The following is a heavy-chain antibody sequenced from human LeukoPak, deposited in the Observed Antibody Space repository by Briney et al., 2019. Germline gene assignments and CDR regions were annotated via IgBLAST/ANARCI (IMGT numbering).Heavy chain of an antibody. Sequence: GESLQISCKGSGYSFTSYWISWVRQLPGKGLEWMGRIDPSDSYTNYSPSFQGHVTISADKSISTAYLQWSSLKASDTAMYYCVRLGELSALLWGQGTMVTVSS. J-gene: IGHJ3*01. CDR3: VRLGELSALL. CDR1: GYSFTSYW. CDR2: IDPSDSYT. V-gene: IGHV5-10-1*01. D-gene: IGHD3-16*02.